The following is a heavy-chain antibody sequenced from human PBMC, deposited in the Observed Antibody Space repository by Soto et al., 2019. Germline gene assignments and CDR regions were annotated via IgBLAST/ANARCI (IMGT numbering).Heavy chain of an antibody. CDR1: GFAFRSYS. CDR2: ISSNGGST. D-gene: IGHD4-17*01. V-gene: IGHV3-64*04. CDR3: AKKRTTVTNYIDY. Sequence: GGSLRPSCSSSGFAFRSYSMHWVRQAPGKGLEYVSAISSNGGSTYYADSVKGRFTISRDNSKNTLYLQMNSLRAEDTAVYYCAKKRTTVTNYIDYWGQGTLVTVSS. J-gene: IGHJ4*02.